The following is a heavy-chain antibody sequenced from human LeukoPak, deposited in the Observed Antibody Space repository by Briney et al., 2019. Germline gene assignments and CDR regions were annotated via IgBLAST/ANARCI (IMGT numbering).Heavy chain of an antibody. Sequence: GGSLRLSCAASGFTFSDYYMTWIRQAPGKGLEWVSYIGSSGSNIYYADSVKGRFTISRDNAKNSLYLQMNSLRAEDTAVYYCARERFREFGDHDYWGQGTLVTVSS. J-gene: IGHJ4*02. CDR1: GFTFSDYY. CDR2: IGSSGSNI. D-gene: IGHD3-10*01. CDR3: ARERFREFGDHDY. V-gene: IGHV3-11*04.